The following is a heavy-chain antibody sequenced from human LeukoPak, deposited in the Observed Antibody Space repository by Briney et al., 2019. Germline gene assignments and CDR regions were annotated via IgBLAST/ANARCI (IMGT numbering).Heavy chain of an antibody. V-gene: IGHV3-23*01. Sequence: GGSLRLSCAASGFTFSNYVMNWVRQAPGKGLEWVSVIGGGGGSTYYADSVKGRFTISRDNSKNTLYLQMNSLRAEDTAVYYCAKARVVGAPRSPDYWGQGTLVTVSS. CDR3: AKARVVGAPRSPDY. CDR1: GFTFSNYV. J-gene: IGHJ4*02. CDR2: IGGGGGST. D-gene: IGHD1-26*01.